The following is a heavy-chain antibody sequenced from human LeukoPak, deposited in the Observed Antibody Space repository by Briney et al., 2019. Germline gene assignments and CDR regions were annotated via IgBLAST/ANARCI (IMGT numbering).Heavy chain of an antibody. D-gene: IGHD3-3*01. CDR1: GFTFSSYE. J-gene: IGHJ6*03. CDR2: INWNGGST. Sequence: GSLRLSCAASGFTFSSYEMNWVRQAPGKGLEWVSGINWNGGSTGYADSVKGRFTISRDNAKNSLYLQMNTLRVEDTALYYCARGGITIFGVLVYMDVWGKGTTVTVSS. V-gene: IGHV3-20*04. CDR3: ARGGITIFGVLVYMDV.